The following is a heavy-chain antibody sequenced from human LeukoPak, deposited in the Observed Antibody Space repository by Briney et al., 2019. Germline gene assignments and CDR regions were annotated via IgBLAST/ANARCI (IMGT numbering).Heavy chain of an antibody. J-gene: IGHJ6*02. CDR2: ISYDGSNN. V-gene: IGHV3-30*18. CDR3: AKEWPWQYLYYGMNV. Sequence: GGSLRLSCAASGFSFSNYGMYWVRQAPGKGLEWVAIISYDGSNNYYADSVKGRFTISRDNSKNTLYLQMNSLRAEDTAVYYCAKEWPWQYLYYGMNVWGQGTTVTVSS. CDR1: GFSFSNYG. D-gene: IGHD2/OR15-2a*01.